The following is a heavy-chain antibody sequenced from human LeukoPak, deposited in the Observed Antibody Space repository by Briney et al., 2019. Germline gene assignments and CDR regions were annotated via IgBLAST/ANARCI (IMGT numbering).Heavy chain of an antibody. CDR1: GGSISSSNYY. CDR2: IYSSGST. V-gene: IGHV4-39*02. J-gene: IGHJ4*02. CDR3: ARLGPMVRGVGFDS. D-gene: IGHD3-10*01. Sequence: PSETLSLTCTVSGGSISSSNYYWGWIRQPPGKGLEWIASIYSSGSTYYNSSLKSRVTISVDTSKNHFSLELRSVTAADTAVYYCARLGPMVRGVGFDSWGQGTLVTVSS.